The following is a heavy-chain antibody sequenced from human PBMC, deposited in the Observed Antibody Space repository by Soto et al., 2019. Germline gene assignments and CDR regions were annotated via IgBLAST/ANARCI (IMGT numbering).Heavy chain of an antibody. Sequence: GGSLRLSCAASGFTFSSYEMNWVRQAPGKGLEWVSYISDSGNTIYYADSVKGRFTVARDNAQNSVYLHMNSLRAEDTAVYYCARDIEGYSSSSFIDYWGQGTLVTVSS. V-gene: IGHV3-48*03. D-gene: IGHD6-6*01. CDR3: ARDIEGYSSSSFIDY. CDR2: ISDSGNTI. CDR1: GFTFSSYE. J-gene: IGHJ4*02.